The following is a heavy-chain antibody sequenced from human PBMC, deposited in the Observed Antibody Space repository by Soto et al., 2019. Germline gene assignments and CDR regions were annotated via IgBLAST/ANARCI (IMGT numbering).Heavy chain of an antibody. J-gene: IGHJ5*02. CDR2: ISPSSGGT. V-gene: IGHV1-2*02. CDR3: AKGGSSWTEWFDP. CDR1: GYPLTAKY. D-gene: IGHD6-13*01. Sequence: GASVKVSCKASGYPLTAKYLHCVRQAPGQGLEWMGWISPSSGGTKEAQKFRGRVTMTRDTSISAAYMELSRLTSDDTAVYYCAKGGSSWTEWFDPWGQGTLVTVSS.